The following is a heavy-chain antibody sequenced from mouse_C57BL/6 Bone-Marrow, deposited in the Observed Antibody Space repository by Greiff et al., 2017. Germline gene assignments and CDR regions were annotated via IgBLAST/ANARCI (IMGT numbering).Heavy chain of an antibody. D-gene: IGHD1-1*01. CDR2: ISSGGSYT. V-gene: IGHV5-6*01. J-gene: IGHJ2*01. Sequence: EVHLVESGGDLVKPGGSLKLSCAASGFTFSSYGMSWVRQTPDKRLEWVATISSGGSYTSYPDSVKGRFTISRDNAKNTLYLQMSSLKSEDTAMYYCARRTTPDYWGQGTTLTVSS. CDR3: ARRTTPDY. CDR1: GFTFSSYG.